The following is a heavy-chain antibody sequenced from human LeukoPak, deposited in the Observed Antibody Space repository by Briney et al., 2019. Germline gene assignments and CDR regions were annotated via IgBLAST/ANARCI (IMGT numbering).Heavy chain of an antibody. Sequence: ASVKVSCKASGYSFSTYYIHWVRQAPGQGLEWMGIINPTGGSTTYAQKFQGRVAMTRDTSTSTVYMELSSLRSEDTAVYYCAKGGQELDSWGQGTLVTVSA. V-gene: IGHV1-46*01. CDR2: INPTGGST. D-gene: IGHD1-26*01. CDR1: GYSFSTYY. CDR3: AKGGQELDS. J-gene: IGHJ5*01.